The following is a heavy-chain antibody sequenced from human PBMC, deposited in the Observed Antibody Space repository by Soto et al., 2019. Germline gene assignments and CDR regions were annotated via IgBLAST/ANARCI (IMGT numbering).Heavy chain of an antibody. Sequence: SLTLSLPCAISVDSVSIHSAAWNWIRQSPSRGLEWLGRTYYRSKWYNDYAVSVNSRITINPDTSKNQFSLQLNSVTPEDTAVYYCARSSSGGWLETAFDPWGQGTLVTVSS. J-gene: IGHJ5*02. CDR1: VDSVSIHSAA. CDR2: TYYRSKWYN. V-gene: IGHV6-1*01. CDR3: ARSSSGGWLETAFDP. D-gene: IGHD3-10*01.